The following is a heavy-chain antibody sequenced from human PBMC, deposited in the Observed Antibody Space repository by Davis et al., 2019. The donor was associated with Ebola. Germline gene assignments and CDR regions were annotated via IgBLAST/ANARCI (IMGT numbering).Heavy chain of an antibody. D-gene: IGHD2-15*01. Sequence: GGSLRLSCAASGFTFSSYAMHWVRQAPGKGLEWVAVIWYDGSNKYYADSVKGRFTISRDNSKNTLYLQMNSLRAEDTAVYYCARDGETLYCSGGSCYPNRPFDYWGQGTLVTASS. J-gene: IGHJ4*02. V-gene: IGHV3-33*08. CDR1: GFTFSSYA. CDR2: IWYDGSNK. CDR3: ARDGETLYCSGGSCYPNRPFDY.